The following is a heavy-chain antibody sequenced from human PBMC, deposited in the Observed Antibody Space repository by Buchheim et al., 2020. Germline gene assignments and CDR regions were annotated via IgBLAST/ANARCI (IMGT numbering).Heavy chain of an antibody. J-gene: IGHJ6*02. CDR2: ISGSGGST. V-gene: IGHV3-23*01. D-gene: IGHD3-10*01. Sequence: EVQLLESGGGLVQPGGSLRLSCAASGFTFSSYAMSWVRQAPGKGLEWVSAISGSGGSTYYADSVKGRFTISRDNSKNTLYLQMNSLRAEDTAVYYCAKDYYGSGSYSYYYYGMDVWGQGTT. CDR1: GFTFSSYA. CDR3: AKDYYGSGSYSYYYYGMDV.